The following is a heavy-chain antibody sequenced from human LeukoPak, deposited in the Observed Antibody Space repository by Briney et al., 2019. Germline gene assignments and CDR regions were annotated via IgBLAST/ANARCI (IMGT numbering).Heavy chain of an antibody. V-gene: IGHV4-31*03. CDR3: ARGARDYMDV. CDR2: IYYSGST. J-gene: IGHJ6*03. Sequence: SETLSLTCTVSGGSISSGGHYWSWIRQHPGKGLEWIGYIYYSGSTYYNPSLKSRVTISVDTSKNQFSLKLSSVTAADTAVYYCARGARDYMDVWGKGTTVTVSS. CDR1: GGSISSGGHY.